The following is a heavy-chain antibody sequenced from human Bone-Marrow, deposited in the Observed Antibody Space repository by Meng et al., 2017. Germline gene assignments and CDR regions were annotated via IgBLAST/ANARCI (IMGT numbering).Heavy chain of an antibody. CDR2: INHSGST. Sequence: QGQLQQWRAGLLEPSETLSLTCAVYGGSFSGYYWSWIRQPPGKGLEWIGEINHSGSTNYNPSLKSRVTISVDTSKNQFSLKLSSVTAADTAVYYCARGRSSGWYRPEYFQHWGQGTLVTVSS. CDR1: GGSFSGYY. CDR3: ARGRSSGWYRPEYFQH. V-gene: IGHV4-34*01. D-gene: IGHD6-19*01. J-gene: IGHJ1*01.